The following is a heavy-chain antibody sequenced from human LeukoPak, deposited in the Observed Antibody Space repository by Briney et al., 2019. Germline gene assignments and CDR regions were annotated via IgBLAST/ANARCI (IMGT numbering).Heavy chain of an antibody. J-gene: IGHJ3*02. CDR2: IYYSGST. CDR1: GGSISSGDYY. CDR3: ARCYDSTSDAFDI. Sequence: SQTLSLTCTVSGGSISSGDYYWRWIRQPPGTGLEWIGYIYYSGSTYYNPSLKSRVTISVDTSKNHFSLKLSSVTAADTAVYYCARCYDSTSDAFDIWGQGTMVTVSS. V-gene: IGHV4-30-4*08. D-gene: IGHD3-22*01.